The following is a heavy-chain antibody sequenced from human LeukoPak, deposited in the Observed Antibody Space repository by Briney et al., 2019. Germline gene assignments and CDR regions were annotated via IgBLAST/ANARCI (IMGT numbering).Heavy chain of an antibody. CDR1: GGSISSGGYS. V-gene: IGHV4-30-2*01. CDR3: ASSPSDYGGNSYYFDY. Sequence: SQTLSLTCAVSGGSISSGGYSWSWIRQPPGKGLEWIGYIYHSGSTYYNPSLKSRVTISVDRSKNQFSLKLSSVTAADTAVYYCASSPSDYGGNSYYFDYWGQGTLVTVSS. CDR2: IYHSGST. J-gene: IGHJ4*02. D-gene: IGHD4-23*01.